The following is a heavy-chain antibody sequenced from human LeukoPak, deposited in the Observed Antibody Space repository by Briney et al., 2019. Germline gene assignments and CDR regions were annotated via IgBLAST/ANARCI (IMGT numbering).Heavy chain of an antibody. D-gene: IGHD3-22*01. CDR1: GFTFSSYS. CDR2: ISSSSSYI. Sequence: PGGSLRLSCAASGFTFSSYSMNWVRQAPGKGLEWVSSISSSSSYIYYADSVKGRFTISRDNAKNSLYLQMNSLRAEDTAVYYCARRGDSSGYLFGYWGQGTLVTVSS. CDR3: ARRGDSSGYLFGY. V-gene: IGHV3-21*01. J-gene: IGHJ4*02.